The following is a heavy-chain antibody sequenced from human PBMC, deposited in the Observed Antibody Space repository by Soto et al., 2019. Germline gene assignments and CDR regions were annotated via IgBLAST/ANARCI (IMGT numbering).Heavy chain of an antibody. CDR1: GFTFSNYA. J-gene: IGHJ6*02. Sequence: QVQLVESGGGVVQPGRSLRLSCAASGFTFSNYAMHWVRQGPGKGLEWVAVISFDGSDTYYADSVKGRFSIYGDTSTNTLYLQMNSLRPEDTAVYFCAKDKWRERELRGAMDVWGQGTKVALSS. D-gene: IGHD1-7*01. V-gene: IGHV3-30*18. CDR3: AKDKWRERELRGAMDV. CDR2: ISFDGSDT.